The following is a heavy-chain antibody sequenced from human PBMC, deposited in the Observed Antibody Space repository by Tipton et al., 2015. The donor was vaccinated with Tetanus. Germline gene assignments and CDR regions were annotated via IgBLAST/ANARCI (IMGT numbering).Heavy chain of an antibody. CDR3: AAQIIPTDRGGWFDP. CDR1: GFTLSRYT. D-gene: IGHD3-3*01. CDR2: ISSSSRYI. J-gene: IGHJ5*02. V-gene: IGHV3-21*01. Sequence: SLRLSCAASGFTLSRYTLNWVRQAPGKGLEWVSSISSSSRYIYYADSVKGRFTISRDNAKNSLYLQMISLRAEDTAVYYCAAQIIPTDRGGWFDPWGQGTLVTVSS.